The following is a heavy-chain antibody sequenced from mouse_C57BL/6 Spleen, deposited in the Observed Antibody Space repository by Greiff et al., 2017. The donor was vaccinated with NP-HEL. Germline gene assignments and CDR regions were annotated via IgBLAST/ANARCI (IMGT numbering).Heavy chain of an antibody. V-gene: IGHV5-4*01. CDR1: GFTFSSYA. Sequence: DVQLVESGGGLVKPGGSLKLSCAASGFTFSSYAMSWVRQTPEKRLEWVATISDGGSYTYYPDNVKGRFTISRDNAKNNLYLQMRHLKSEDTAMYYCARGSLTSYFDYWGQGTTLTVSS. CDR3: ARGSLTSYFDY. J-gene: IGHJ2*01. D-gene: IGHD1-1*01. CDR2: ISDGGSYT.